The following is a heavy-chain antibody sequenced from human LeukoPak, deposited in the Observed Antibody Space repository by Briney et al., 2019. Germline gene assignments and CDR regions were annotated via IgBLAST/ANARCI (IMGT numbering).Heavy chain of an antibody. Sequence: GGSLRLSCAASGFTFSSYSMNWVRQAPGKGLEWVSSISSSSSYIYYADSVKGRFTISRDNAKNSLYLQMNSLRAEDTAVYYCARDSPRSWGAFDYWGQGTLVTVS. CDR3: ARDSPRSWGAFDY. V-gene: IGHV3-21*01. CDR1: GFTFSSYS. D-gene: IGHD3-16*01. J-gene: IGHJ4*02. CDR2: ISSSSSYI.